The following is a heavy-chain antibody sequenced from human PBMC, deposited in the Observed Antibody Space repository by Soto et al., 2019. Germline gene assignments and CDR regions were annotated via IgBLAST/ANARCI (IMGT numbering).Heavy chain of an antibody. J-gene: IGHJ6*03. V-gene: IGHV1-24*01. CDR3: ATGPVAGLYYYYYYMDV. D-gene: IGHD6-19*01. Sequence: ASVKVSCKVSGYTLTELSMHWVRQAPGKGLEWMGGFDPEDGETIYAQKFQGRVTMTEDTSTDTAYMELSSLRSEGTAVYYCATGPVAGLYYYYYYMDVWGKGTTVTVSS. CDR1: GYTLTELS. CDR2: FDPEDGET.